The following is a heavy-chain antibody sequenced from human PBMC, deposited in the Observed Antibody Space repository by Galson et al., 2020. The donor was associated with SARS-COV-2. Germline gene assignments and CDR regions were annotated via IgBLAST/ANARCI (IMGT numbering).Heavy chain of an antibody. J-gene: IGHJ4*02. CDR1: GFSLSGYW. D-gene: IGHD5-12*01. CDR2: SSSGGTT. CDR3: ARGASGYGNFDY. V-gene: IGHV3-74*01. Sequence: GGSLSLSCVASGFSLSGYWMHWVRQVPGKGLVWLSRSSSGGTTSFADFVTGRFTISRANAKNTQYLPVTSLRDGDTAVYFCARGASGYGNFDYWGQGTLVTVSP.